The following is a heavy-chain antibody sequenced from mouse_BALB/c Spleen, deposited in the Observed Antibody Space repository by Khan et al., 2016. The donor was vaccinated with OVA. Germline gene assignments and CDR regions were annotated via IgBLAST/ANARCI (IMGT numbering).Heavy chain of an antibody. V-gene: IGHV2-9*02. CDR2: IWAGGGT. CDR3: ARAYYRYDGYYAMDY. Sequence: QVQLKQSGPGLVAPSQSLSITCTVSGFSLTSYGVHWVRQPPGKGLEWLGVIWAGGGTDYNSTLKSRLNISKDNSKSQVLLKMNSLQTDDTAMYYCARAYYRYDGYYAMDYWGQGTSVTVSS. D-gene: IGHD2-14*01. CDR1: GFSLTSYG. J-gene: IGHJ4*01.